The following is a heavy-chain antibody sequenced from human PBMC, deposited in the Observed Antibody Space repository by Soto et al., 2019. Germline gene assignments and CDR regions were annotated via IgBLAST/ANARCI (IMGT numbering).Heavy chain of an antibody. CDR1: GFTFSNAW. Sequence: GGSLRLSCAASGFTFSNAWMNWVRQAPGKGLEWVGRIKSKTDGGTTDYAAPVKGRFTISRDDSKNTLYLQMNSLKTEDTAVYYCTTDPHGTAGYCSGGSCSPMLDFDYWGQGTLVTVSS. D-gene: IGHD2-15*01. J-gene: IGHJ4*02. CDR2: IKSKTDGGTT. V-gene: IGHV3-15*07. CDR3: TTDPHGTAGYCSGGSCSPMLDFDY.